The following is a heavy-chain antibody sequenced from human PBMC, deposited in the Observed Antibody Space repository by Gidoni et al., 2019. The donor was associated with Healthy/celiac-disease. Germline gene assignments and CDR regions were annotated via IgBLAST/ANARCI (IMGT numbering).Heavy chain of an antibody. CDR2: MRCSGGST. V-gene: IGHV3-23*04. CDR1: GFPFSSYA. D-gene: IGHD1-26*01. Sequence: EVQLVESGGGLVQLGGSLRLSCEASGFPFSSYAMSWFRQAPGKGLEWVSAMRCSGGSTYYADSVKGRFTISRDNSKNTLYLQMNSLRAEDTAVYYCAKGWELLPWGQGTMVTVSS. J-gene: IGHJ3*01. CDR3: AKGWELLP.